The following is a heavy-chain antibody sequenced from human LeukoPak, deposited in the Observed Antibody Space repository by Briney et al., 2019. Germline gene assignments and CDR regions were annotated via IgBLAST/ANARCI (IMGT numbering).Heavy chain of an antibody. J-gene: IGHJ3*01. CDR2: IYYSGST. CDR1: GGSLISTTYY. V-gene: IGHV4-39*07. Sequence: SETLSLTCAVSGGSLISTTYYWGWIRQPPGKGLEWIGSIYYSGSTDYNPSIKSRVTVSVDMSKNQFSLQLSSVTAADTAVYYCARAPRTGAWDMITFGGVIVHGDAFDFWGQGTMVTVSS. CDR3: ARAPRTGAWDMITFGGVIVHGDAFDF. D-gene: IGHD3-16*02.